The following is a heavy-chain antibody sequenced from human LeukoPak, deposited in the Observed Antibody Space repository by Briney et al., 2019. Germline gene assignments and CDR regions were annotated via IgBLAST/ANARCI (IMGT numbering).Heavy chain of an antibody. CDR3: ARSSGYDAYYFDY. D-gene: IGHD5-12*01. Sequence: SETLSLTCTVSGGSISTYYWSWIQQPPGKGLECIGYNYYSGSTNYNPSLKSRVTISVDTSKNQFSLKLTSVTAADTAVYYCARSSGYDAYYFDYWGQGTLVTVSS. CDR2: NYYSGST. J-gene: IGHJ4*02. CDR1: GGSISTYY. V-gene: IGHV4-59*08.